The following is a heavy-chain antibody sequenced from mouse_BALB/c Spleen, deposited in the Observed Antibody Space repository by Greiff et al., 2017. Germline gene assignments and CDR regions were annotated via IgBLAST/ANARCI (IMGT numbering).Heavy chain of an antibody. CDR2: IYPGDGAT. CDR1: GYAFSSYW. D-gene: IGHD1-1*01. J-gene: IGHJ2*01. V-gene: IGHV1-80*01. Sequence: QVQLQQSGAELVRPGSSVKISCKASGYAFSSYWMNWVKQRPGQGLEWIGQIYPGDGATNYNGKFKGKATLTADKSSSTAYMQLSSLTSEDTAVYFCARDYGSSYYFDYWGQGTTLTVSS. CDR3: ARDYGSSYYFDY.